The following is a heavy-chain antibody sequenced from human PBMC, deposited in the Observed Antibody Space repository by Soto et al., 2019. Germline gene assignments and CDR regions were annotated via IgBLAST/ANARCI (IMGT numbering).Heavy chain of an antibody. CDR1: GGTFSSYA. V-gene: IGHV1-69*13. CDR3: ARPLYRSSWYEAFDI. J-gene: IGHJ3*02. CDR2: IIPIFGTA. D-gene: IGHD6-13*01. Sequence: SVKVSCKASGGTFSSYAISWVRQTPGQGLEWMGGIIPIFGTANYAQKFQGRVTITADESTSTAYMELSSLRSEDTAVYYCARPLYRSSWYEAFDIWGQGTMVTVSS.